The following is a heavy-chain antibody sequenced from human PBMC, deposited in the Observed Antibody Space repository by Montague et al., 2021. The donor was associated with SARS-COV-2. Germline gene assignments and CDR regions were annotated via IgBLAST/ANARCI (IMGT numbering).Heavy chain of an antibody. J-gene: IGHJ4*02. CDR3: ARGSDGFNIMVVVTAGEESCFDV. Sequence: SETLSLTCAVYGGSFSNHYWSWIRQPPGKGLEWIGESNNSGSTNYNPSLKSRVPISLDTSKNQFSLYLSSVTAADTAVYYCARGSDGFNIMVVVTAGEESCFDVWGQGTLVTVSS. CDR2: SNNSGST. CDR1: GGSFSNHY. V-gene: IGHV4-34*01. D-gene: IGHD3-22*01.